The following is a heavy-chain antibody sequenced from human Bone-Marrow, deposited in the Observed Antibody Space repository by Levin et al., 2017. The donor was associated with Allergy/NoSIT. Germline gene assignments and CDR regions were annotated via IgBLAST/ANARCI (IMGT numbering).Heavy chain of an antibody. CDR2: IKPDGSDR. Sequence: GGSLRLSCAASGFTFTNYWMSWVRQAPGKGLQWVANIKPDGSDRYYADSVKGRFTISKDDAKNSVHLQMDSLRAEDTAVYYCARDGIDYWGQGTLVTVSS. J-gene: IGHJ4*02. CDR1: GFTFTNYW. V-gene: IGHV3-7*01. CDR3: ARDGIDY. D-gene: IGHD1-14*01.